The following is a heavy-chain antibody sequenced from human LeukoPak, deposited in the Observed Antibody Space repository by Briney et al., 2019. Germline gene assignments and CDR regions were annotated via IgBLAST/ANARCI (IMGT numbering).Heavy chain of an antibody. D-gene: IGHD3-22*01. CDR1: GYTFTSYG. CDR3: ARCGCYDSSGYPPPFGYYGMDV. V-gene: IGHV1-18*01. Sequence: ASVKVSCKASGYTFTSYGISWVRQAPGQGLEWMGWISAYNGNTNYAQKLQGGVTVTTDTSTSTAYMELRSLRSDDTAVYYCARCGCYDSSGYPPPFGYYGMDVWGQGTTVTVSS. J-gene: IGHJ6*02. CDR2: ISAYNGNT.